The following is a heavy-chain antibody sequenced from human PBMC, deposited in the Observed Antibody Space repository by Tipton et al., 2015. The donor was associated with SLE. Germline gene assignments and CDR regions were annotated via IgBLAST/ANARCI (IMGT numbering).Heavy chain of an antibody. CDR1: GFIFSSYA. CDR3: AKDRDILTGYYFDY. J-gene: IGHJ4*02. V-gene: IGHV3-30*04. CDR2: IWYDGSNK. Sequence: SLRLSCAASGFIFSSYAMHWVRQAPGKGLEWVAVIWYDGSNKYYADSVKGRFTISRDNSKNTLYLQMNSLRAEDTAMYYCAKDRDILTGYYFDYWGQGTLVTVSS. D-gene: IGHD3-9*01.